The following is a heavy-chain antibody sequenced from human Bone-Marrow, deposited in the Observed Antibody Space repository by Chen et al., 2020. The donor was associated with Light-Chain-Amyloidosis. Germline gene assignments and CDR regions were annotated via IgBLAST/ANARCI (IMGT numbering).Heavy chain of an antibody. CDR1: GGSVNSGDDY. CDR2: IYYSGIA. CDR3: VGQGYYSYSMDV. J-gene: IGHJ6*02. V-gene: IGHV4-61*08. Sequence: QVQLQESGPGLVKPSETLSLTCTVSGGSVNSGDDYWTWIRQPPGKGLEGSGYIYYSGIANYNASLKSRVTITLDTSKNQFSLRLNSVTAADTAVYYCVGQGYYSYSMDVWGQGTTVIVSS.